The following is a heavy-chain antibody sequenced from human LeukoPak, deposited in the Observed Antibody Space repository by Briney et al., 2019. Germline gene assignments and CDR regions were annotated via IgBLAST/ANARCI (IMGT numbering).Heavy chain of an antibody. V-gene: IGHV1-2*02. CDR3: AKGGGNSGHRQGIAY. D-gene: IGHD3-16*01. CDR2: INPNSGGT. Sequence: ASVKVSCKASGYILTGYYIHWVRQAPGQGFEWMGWINPNSGGTKYAQKFQGRVTMTIDTSISTAYMELSRLTSDDTAIYYCAKGGGNSGHRQGIAYWGQGTLITVSS. CDR1: GYILTGYY. J-gene: IGHJ4*02.